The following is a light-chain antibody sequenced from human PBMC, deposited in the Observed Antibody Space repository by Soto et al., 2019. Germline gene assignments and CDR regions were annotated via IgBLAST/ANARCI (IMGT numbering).Light chain of an antibody. J-gene: IGKJ2*02. CDR2: AAS. CDR1: QGISSY. Sequence: ALRMTQSPSSLSASTGDRVTITCRASQGISSYLAWYQQKPGKAPKLLIYAASTLQSGVLSRFSGSGSGTYFTLTISCLQSEDFATYYCQQYYSYPRTFGQGTKLEIK. CDR3: QQYYSYPRT. V-gene: IGKV1-8*01.